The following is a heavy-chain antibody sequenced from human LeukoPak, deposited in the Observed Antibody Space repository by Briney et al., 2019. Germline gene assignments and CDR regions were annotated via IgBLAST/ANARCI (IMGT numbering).Heavy chain of an antibody. V-gene: IGHV4-39*01. CDR2: WHHSGIT. CDR1: GASIISGNYF. Sequence: SETLSLICTVSGASIISGNYFWGWVRQAPGKRLEWIGSWHHSGITDYNPSVRSRVTISADTSKNQFSLKLTSVTAADSGLYFCARQYEYWGQGTLVTVSS. J-gene: IGHJ4*02. CDR3: ARQYEY.